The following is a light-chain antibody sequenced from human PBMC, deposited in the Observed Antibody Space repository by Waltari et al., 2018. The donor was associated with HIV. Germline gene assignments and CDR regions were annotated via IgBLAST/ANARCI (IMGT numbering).Light chain of an antibody. J-gene: IGKJ1*01. CDR1: QSLFYSSNNGNY. V-gene: IGKV4-1*01. CDR3: QQYFKSPRT. CDR2: WSS. Sequence: DIVMTQSPDSLAVSLGERATINGKSSQSLFYSSNNGNYLAWYQQKPGQPPKLLIYWSSTRKSGVPDRFSGSGSGTDFTLTISSLQAEDAAVYYCQQYFKSPRTFGQGTKVEIK.